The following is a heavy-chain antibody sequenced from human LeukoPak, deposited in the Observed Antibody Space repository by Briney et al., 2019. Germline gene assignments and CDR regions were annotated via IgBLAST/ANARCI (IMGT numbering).Heavy chain of an antibody. V-gene: IGHV4-31*03. CDR2: IYYSGST. Sequence: PSETLSLTCTVSGDSISSGGYYWSWIRQHPGKGLEWIGYIYYSGSTYYNPSLKSRVTISVDTSKNQFSLKLSSVTAADTAVYYCARDYLRGYSSSPDAFDIWGQGTMVTVSS. CDR1: GDSISSGGYY. J-gene: IGHJ3*02. D-gene: IGHD6-13*01. CDR3: ARDYLRGYSSSPDAFDI.